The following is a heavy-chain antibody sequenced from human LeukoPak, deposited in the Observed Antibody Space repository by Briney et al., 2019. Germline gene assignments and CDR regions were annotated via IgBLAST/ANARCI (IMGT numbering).Heavy chain of an antibody. CDR1: GGSISSYY. CDR3: ARCYSSGLYYGMDV. CDR2: IYTSGST. V-gene: IGHV4-4*08. J-gene: IGHJ6*02. D-gene: IGHD6-19*01. Sequence: PSETLSLTCTVSGGSISSYYWSWIRRPPGKGLEWIGYIYTSGSTNYNPSLKSRVTMSVDTSKNQFSLKLSSVTAADTAVYYCARCYSSGLYYGMDVWGQGTTVTVSS.